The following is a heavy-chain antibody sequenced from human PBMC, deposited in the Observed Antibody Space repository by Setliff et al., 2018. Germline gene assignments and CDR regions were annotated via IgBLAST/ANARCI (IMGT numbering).Heavy chain of an antibody. CDR3: ASAGHSGSWFPFDAFHI. V-gene: IGHV3-66*01. CDR1: GFTFDDYG. D-gene: IGHD6-13*01. CDR2: FYTGGST. J-gene: IGHJ3*02. Sequence: GGSLRLSCAASGFTFDDYGMSWVRQAPGKGLEWVSVFYTGGSTHYADSVKGRSTISRDNSENTLYLQMDSLRAEDTAVYYCASAGHSGSWFPFDAFHIWGQGTMVTVSS.